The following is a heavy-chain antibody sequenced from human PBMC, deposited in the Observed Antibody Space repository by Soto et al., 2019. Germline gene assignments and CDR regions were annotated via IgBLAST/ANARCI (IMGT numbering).Heavy chain of an antibody. Sequence: EVQLVESGGGLVKPGGSLTLSCAASGFSFSNVWMSWVRQAPGKGLEWVGHIKSKSVGWTTHYTAPVKCRFTISRDDSIVTLYLQMKSLKTADTAVYYCTTYSTQTFCDGGPCYSVQTQIHDSWGQGIMVTVSS. CDR1: GFSFSNVW. CDR3: TTYSTQTFCDGGPCYSVQTQIHDS. D-gene: IGHD2-15*01. V-gene: IGHV3-15*01. CDR2: IKSKSVGWTT. J-gene: IGHJ4*02.